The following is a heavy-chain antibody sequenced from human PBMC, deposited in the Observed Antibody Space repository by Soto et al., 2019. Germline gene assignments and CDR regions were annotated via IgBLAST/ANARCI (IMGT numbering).Heavy chain of an antibody. CDR3: ARVPGRTMRYNWFDP. J-gene: IGHJ5*02. Sequence: SVKVSCKASGGTFSSYAISWVRQAPGQGLEWMGGIIPIFGTANYAQKFQGRVTITADESTSTAYMELSSLRSEDTAVYYCARVPGRTMRYNWFDPWGQGTLVPVSS. CDR1: GGTFSSYA. D-gene: IGHD3-3*01. CDR2: IIPIFGTA. V-gene: IGHV1-69*13.